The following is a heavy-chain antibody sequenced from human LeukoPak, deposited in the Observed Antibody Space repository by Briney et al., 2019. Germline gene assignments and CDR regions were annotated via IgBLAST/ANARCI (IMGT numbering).Heavy chain of an antibody. CDR1: GGTFSSYA. D-gene: IGHD6-13*01. V-gene: IGHV1-69*05. CDR3: ARGYIAAADPYDY. J-gene: IGHJ4*02. Sequence: GASVKVSCKASGGTFSSYAISWVRQAPGQGLEWMGGIIPIFGTANYAQKLQGRVTMTTNTSTSTAYMELRSLRSDDTAVYYCARGYIAAADPYDYWGQGTLVTVSS. CDR2: IIPIFGTA.